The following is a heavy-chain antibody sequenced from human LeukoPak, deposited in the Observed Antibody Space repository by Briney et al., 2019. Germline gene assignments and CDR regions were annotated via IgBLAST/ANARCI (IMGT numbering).Heavy chain of an antibody. D-gene: IGHD6-6*01. V-gene: IGHV3-13*01. J-gene: IGHJ6*02. CDR3: TREWRGIASHYHGMAV. CDR1: GFSVTSFD. Sequence: GGSLRLSCFASGFSVTSFDMYWVRQAAGRGLEWVSAVGTNDDTYYLGSVKGRFTISRENAKNSFSLQMNNLRVEDTAVYYCTREWRGIASHYHGMAVWGQGTTVTVSS. CDR2: VGTNDDT.